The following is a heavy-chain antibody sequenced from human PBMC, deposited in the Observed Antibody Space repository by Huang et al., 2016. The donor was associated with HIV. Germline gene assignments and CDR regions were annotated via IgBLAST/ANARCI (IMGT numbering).Heavy chain of an antibody. CDR2: VDTNTGNP. Sequence: QVQLVQSGSELKKPGASVKVSCKASGYTLSRFPMNWVRQAPGQGLEWMGWVDTNTGNPTYAQGFTGRFVFFLDTSVSTAYLQINNLKAEDTAIYYCAPGFRWFGEVPLDYWGQGTLVTVSS. V-gene: IGHV7-4-1*02. J-gene: IGHJ4*02. D-gene: IGHD3-10*01. CDR3: APGFRWFGEVPLDY. CDR1: GYTLSRFP.